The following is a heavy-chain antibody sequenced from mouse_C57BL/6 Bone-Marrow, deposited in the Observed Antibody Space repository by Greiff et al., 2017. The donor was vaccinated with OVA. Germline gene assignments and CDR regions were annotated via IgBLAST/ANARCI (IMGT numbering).Heavy chain of an antibody. D-gene: IGHD1-1*01. CDR3: ARHYYGSGAWFAY. CDR1: GYTFTDYN. J-gene: IGHJ3*01. Sequence: EVQLQQSGPELVKPGASVKIPCKASGYTFTDYNMDWVKQSHGKSLEWIGDINPNNGGTIYNQKFKGKATLTVDKSSSTAYMELRSLTSEDTAVYYCARHYYGSGAWFAYWGQGTLVTVSA. V-gene: IGHV1-18*01. CDR2: INPNNGGT.